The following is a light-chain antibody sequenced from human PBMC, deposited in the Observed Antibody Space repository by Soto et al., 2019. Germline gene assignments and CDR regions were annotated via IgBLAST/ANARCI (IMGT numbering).Light chain of an antibody. J-gene: IGLJ3*02. CDR1: SSDVGSGNF. CDR3: SSFTTTNTWV. Sequence: QSALTQPASVSGSPGQSITISCTGTSSDVGSGNFVSWFQQHPGKAPKLMIYEVTNRPSGVSYRFSGSKSGNTASLTISGLPAEYEADYYCSSFTTTNTWVFGGGTKLTVL. V-gene: IGLV2-14*01. CDR2: EVT.